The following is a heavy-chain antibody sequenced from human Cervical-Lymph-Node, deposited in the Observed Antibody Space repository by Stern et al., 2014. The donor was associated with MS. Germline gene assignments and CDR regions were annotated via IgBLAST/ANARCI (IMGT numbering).Heavy chain of an antibody. D-gene: IGHD2/OR15-2a*01. V-gene: IGHV1-18*01. CDR3: ARRGSNKYYGMDV. CDR1: GYIFSTFG. CDR2: ISVKLGNT. Sequence: QVQLVQSGPEVKKPGASVKVSCKASGYIFSTFGITWVRQAPGQGLEWMGWISVKLGNTNSAQKVQDRLIMTTDTSTSTAYMELRNLRVDDTGVYYCARRGSNKYYGMDVWGQGTTVTVSS. J-gene: IGHJ6*02.